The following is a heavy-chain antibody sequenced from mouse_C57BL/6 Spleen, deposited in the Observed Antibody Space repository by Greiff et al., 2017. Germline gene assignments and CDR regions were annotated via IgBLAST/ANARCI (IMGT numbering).Heavy chain of an antibody. V-gene: IGHV1-64*01. J-gene: IGHJ4*01. CDR2: IHPNSGST. Sequence: QVQLQQPGAELVKPGASVKLSCKASGYTFTSYWMHWVKQRPGQGLEWIGMIHPNSGSTNYNEKFKSKATLTVDKSSSTAYMKLSSLTSEDAAVYYCSYDYDVAMDYWGQGTSVTVSS. CDR3: SYDYDVAMDY. D-gene: IGHD2-4*01. CDR1: GYTFTSYW.